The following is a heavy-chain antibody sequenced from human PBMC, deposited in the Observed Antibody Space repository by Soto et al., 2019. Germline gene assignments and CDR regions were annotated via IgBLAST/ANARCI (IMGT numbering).Heavy chain of an antibody. Sequence: QVQLVQSGAEVKKPGASVKVSCKASGYTLSDANINWVRQAPGQGPEWMGIIHPRADSTNYAQKFQGRVPLTRDTSTSTVYMELSSLRSEDTAVYYCARDLRAGGDYWGQGTLVTVSS. J-gene: IGHJ4*02. CDR3: ARDLRAGGDY. V-gene: IGHV1-46*01. CDR1: GYTLSDAN. CDR2: IHPRADST. D-gene: IGHD1-26*01.